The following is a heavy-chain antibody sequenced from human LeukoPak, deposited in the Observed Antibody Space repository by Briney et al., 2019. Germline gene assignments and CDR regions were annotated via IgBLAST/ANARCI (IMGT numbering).Heavy chain of an antibody. CDR3: ARDLNRETY. D-gene: IGHD1-14*01. CDR2: ISSKGGST. J-gene: IGHJ4*02. V-gene: IGHV3-64*01. CDR1: GFPFSNYA. Sequence: HSGGSLRLSCAASGFPFSNYAMHWVRQAPGKGLQYVSGISSKGGSTYFGNSVKGRFTISRDNSKNTLYLQMGSLRAEDMAVYYCARDLNRETYWGQGTLVSVSS.